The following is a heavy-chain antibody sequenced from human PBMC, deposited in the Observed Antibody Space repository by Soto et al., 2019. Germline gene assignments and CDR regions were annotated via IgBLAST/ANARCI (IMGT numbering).Heavy chain of an antibody. CDR1: GYNFNSYT. CDR3: ARVGAYVGEFDYFDY. CDR2: ISRFSDRT. Sequence: GGSQRLSCSASGYNFNSYTMNWVRQAPGKCLECVSSISRFSDRTYYADSVKGRFAIFRANAENSVYLQVNSLRAEDTAVYYCARVGAYVGEFDYFDYWGQGXPVTVS. D-gene: IGHD3-10*01. J-gene: IGHJ4*02. V-gene: IGHV3-21*06.